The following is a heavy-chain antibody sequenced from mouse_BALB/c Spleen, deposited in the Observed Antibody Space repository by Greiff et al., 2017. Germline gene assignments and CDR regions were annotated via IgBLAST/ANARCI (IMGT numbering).Heavy chain of an antibody. CDR2: ISSGGST. Sequence: EVHLVESGGDLVKPGGSLKLSCAASGFTFSSYAMSWVRQTPEKRLEWVASISSGGSTYYPDSVKGRFTISRDNARNILYLQMSSLRSEDTAMYYCARVPYYDYDERAWFAYWGQGTLVTVSA. CDR1: GFTFSSYA. D-gene: IGHD2-4*01. CDR3: ARVPYYDYDERAWFAY. V-gene: IGHV5-6-5*01. J-gene: IGHJ3*01.